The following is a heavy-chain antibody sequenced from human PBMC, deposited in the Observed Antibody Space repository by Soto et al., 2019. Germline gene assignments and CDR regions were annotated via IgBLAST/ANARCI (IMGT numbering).Heavy chain of an antibody. V-gene: IGHV4-59*08. D-gene: IGHD3-3*01. CDR2: IYYSGST. J-gene: IGHJ6*03. Sequence: TLSLTCTVSGGSISSYYWSWIRQPPGKGLEWIGYIYYSGSTNYNPSLKSRVTISVDTSKNQFSLKLSSVTAADTAVYYCARRAGSRLLEWSARPSYGSYMDVWGKGTTVTVSS. CDR1: GGSISSYY. CDR3: ARRAGSRLLEWSARPSYGSYMDV.